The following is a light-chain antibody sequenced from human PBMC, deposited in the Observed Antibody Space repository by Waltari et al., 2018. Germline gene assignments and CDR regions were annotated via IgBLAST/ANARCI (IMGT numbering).Light chain of an antibody. CDR3: AAWDDSLKGVV. Sequence: QSVLTQPPSVSEAPRQRVASSCSGSISNLVPNAENWDLHLPGKAPKHLIYFDDLLSSGVSDRFSGSKSGTSASLAISGLQSEDEADYYCAAWDDSLKGVVFGGGTKLTVL. CDR2: FDD. V-gene: IGLV1-36*01. CDR1: ISNLVPNA. J-gene: IGLJ2*01.